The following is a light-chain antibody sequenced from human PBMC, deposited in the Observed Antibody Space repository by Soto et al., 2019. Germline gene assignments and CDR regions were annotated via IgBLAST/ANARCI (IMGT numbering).Light chain of an antibody. CDR1: SSNIGSNT. J-gene: IGLJ1*01. V-gene: IGLV1-44*01. CDR2: SNN. CDR3: AAWDDSPNGHYV. Sequence: QSVLTQPPSASGTPGQRVTISCSGSSSNIGSNTVNWYQQLPGTAPKLLIYSNNQRPSGVPDRFSGSKSGTSASLAISGLQSEDEADYYCAAWDDSPNGHYVFSTDTSFTVL.